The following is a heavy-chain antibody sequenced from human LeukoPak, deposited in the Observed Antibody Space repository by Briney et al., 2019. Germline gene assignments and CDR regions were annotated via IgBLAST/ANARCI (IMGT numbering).Heavy chain of an antibody. CDR1: GGSFSGYY. V-gene: IGHV4-34*01. Sequence: PSETLSLTCAVYGGSFSGYYWGWIRQPPGKGLEWIGEINHSGSTNYNPSLKSRVTISVDTSKNQFSLKLSSVTAADTAVYYCARAPPYSSSWYVYWGQGTLVTVSS. CDR3: ARAPPYSSSWYVY. J-gene: IGHJ4*02. D-gene: IGHD6-13*01. CDR2: INHSGST.